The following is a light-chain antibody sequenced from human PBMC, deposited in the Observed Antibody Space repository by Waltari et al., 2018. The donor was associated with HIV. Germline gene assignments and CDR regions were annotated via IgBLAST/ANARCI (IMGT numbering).Light chain of an antibody. CDR1: SSDAGGYNY. V-gene: IGLV2-11*01. CDR3: CSYAGTFTWV. CDR2: DVT. Sequence: QSALTQPRSVSGSPGQSVTISCTGTSSDAGGYNYVSWYQQHPGKAPKLMIWDVTKRPSGVPDRFSGSRSGNMASLTISGLQADDEADYYCCSYAGTFTWVFGGGTRLTVL. J-gene: IGLJ3*02.